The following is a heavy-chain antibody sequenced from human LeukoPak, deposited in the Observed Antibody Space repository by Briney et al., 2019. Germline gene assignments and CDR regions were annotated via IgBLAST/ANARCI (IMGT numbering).Heavy chain of an antibody. CDR3: ATVSIAAAGTDFDY. D-gene: IGHD6-13*01. CDR1: GGTFSSYA. Sequence: ASVKVSCKASGGTFSSYAISWVRQAPGQGLEWMGRIIPIFGTANYAQKFQGRVTITTDESTSTAYMELSSLRSEDTAVYYCATVSIAAAGTDFDYWGQGTLVTVSS. V-gene: IGHV1-69*05. CDR2: IIPIFGTA. J-gene: IGHJ4*02.